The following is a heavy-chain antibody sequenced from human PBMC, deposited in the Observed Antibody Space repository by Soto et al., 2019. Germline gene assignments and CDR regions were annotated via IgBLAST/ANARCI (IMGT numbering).Heavy chain of an antibody. D-gene: IGHD2-2*01. CDR2: ISWNSGSI. Sequence: EVQLVESGGGLVQPGRSLRLSCAASGFTFEDYAMHWVRQAPGKGLEWVSGISWNSGSIGYADSVKGRFTISRDNAKNSLYLQMNSLRTEHTALYYCAKDHCSSTSCYLSDPWGQGTLVTVSS. V-gene: IGHV3-9*01. J-gene: IGHJ5*02. CDR1: GFTFEDYA. CDR3: AKDHCSSTSCYLSDP.